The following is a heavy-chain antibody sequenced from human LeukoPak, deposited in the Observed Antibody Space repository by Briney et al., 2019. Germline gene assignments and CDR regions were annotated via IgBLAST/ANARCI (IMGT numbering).Heavy chain of an antibody. D-gene: IGHD2-15*01. CDR3: TREGVQSGFDY. CDR2: TYYRSKWYN. J-gene: IGHJ4*02. Sequence: SQTLSLTCAISGDSVSSNSAAWHWIRQSPSRGLEWLGRTYYRSKWYNDYAVSVKSRITINPDTSKNQLSLHLNSVTPEDTAVYYCTREGVQSGFDYWGQGTLVTVSS. V-gene: IGHV6-1*01. CDR1: GDSVSSNSAA.